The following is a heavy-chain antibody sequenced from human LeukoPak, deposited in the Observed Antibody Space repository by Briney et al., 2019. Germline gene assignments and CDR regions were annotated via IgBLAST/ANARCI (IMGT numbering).Heavy chain of an antibody. CDR1: GFTFSSYE. J-gene: IGHJ4*02. V-gene: IGHV3-48*03. Sequence: GGSLRLSCAASGFTFSSYEMNWVRQAPGKGLEWVSSISSSGSTIYYADSVKGRFTISRDNAKNSLYLQMNSLRAEDTAVYYCARAPGSGWYVNYFDYWGQGTLVTVSS. D-gene: IGHD6-19*01. CDR3: ARAPGSGWYVNYFDY. CDR2: ISSSGSTI.